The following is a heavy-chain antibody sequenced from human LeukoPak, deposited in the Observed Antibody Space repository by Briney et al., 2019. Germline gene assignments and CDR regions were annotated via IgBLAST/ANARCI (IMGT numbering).Heavy chain of an antibody. D-gene: IGHD2-2*01. J-gene: IGHJ3*02. CDR1: GFTFSSYS. CDR3: ARAGRVVPAAKNAFDI. V-gene: IGHV3-21*01. Sequence: GGSLRLSCAASGFTFSSYSMNWVRQAPGKGLEWVSSISSSSSYIYYADSVKGRFTISRDNAKNSLYLQMNSLRAEDTAVYYCARAGRVVPAAKNAFDIWDQGTMVTVSS. CDR2: ISSSSSYI.